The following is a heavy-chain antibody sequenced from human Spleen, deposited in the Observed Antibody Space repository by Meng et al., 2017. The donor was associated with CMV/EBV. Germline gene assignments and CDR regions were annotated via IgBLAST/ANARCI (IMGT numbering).Heavy chain of an antibody. CDR3: ARDVSGFSGGYNWFDP. J-gene: IGHJ5*02. Sequence: SITSRDYYWGWIRQSPANGLELIGTIDYRGSTYYNPSLKSRLTISVDTSNNQFSLKLNSVTAADTAVYYCARDVSGFSGGYNWFDPWGPGTLVTVSS. V-gene: IGHV4-39*07. CDR2: IDYRGST. CDR1: SITSRDYY. D-gene: IGHD3-22*01.